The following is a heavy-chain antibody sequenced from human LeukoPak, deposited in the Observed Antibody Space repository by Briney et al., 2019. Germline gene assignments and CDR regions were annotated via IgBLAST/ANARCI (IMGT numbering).Heavy chain of an antibody. D-gene: IGHD3-16*02. V-gene: IGHV5-51*01. CDR3: ARRADVWGSYRFFDH. CDR2: IYPADSDT. J-gene: IGHJ4*02. CDR1: GYNFTTHW. Sequence: GESLKISCKGSGYNFTTHWIGWVRPMPGKGLEWMGIIYPADSDTTYSPSFQGQVTISADTSITTAYLQWSSLKASDTAIYYCARRADVWGSYRFFDHWGQGTLVTVSS.